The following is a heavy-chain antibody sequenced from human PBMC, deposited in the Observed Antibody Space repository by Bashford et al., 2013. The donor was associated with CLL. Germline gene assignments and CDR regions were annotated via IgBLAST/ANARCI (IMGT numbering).Heavy chain of an antibody. CDR3: ARDRGGVRRSRPVRNEKVVVFVLVITSGSGEPERETKVRYPYPSLPYG. CDR2: IYSCGST. J-gene: IGHJ6*01. CDR1: GFTVSSNY. Sequence: GGSLRLSCAASGFTVSSNYMSWVRQAPGKGLEWVSVIYSCGSTYYADSVKGRFTISRDNSKNTLYLQMNSLRAEDTAVYYCARDRGGVRRSRPVRNEKVVVFVLVITSGSGEPERETKVRYPYPSLPYG. D-gene: IGHD3-10*01. V-gene: IGHV3-66*03.